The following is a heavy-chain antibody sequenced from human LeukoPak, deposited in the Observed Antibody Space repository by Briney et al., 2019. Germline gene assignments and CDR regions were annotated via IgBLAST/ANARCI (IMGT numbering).Heavy chain of an antibody. CDR1: GGTFSSYA. V-gene: IGHV1-69*06. J-gene: IGHJ3*02. Sequence: SVKVSCKASGGTFSSYAISWVRQAPGQGLEWMGGIIPIFGTANYAQKFQGRVTITADKSTSTAYMELSSLRSEDTAVYYCAREYSSSWLGIHDAFDIWGQGTMVTVSS. CDR3: AREYSSSWLGIHDAFDI. D-gene: IGHD6-13*01. CDR2: IIPIFGTA.